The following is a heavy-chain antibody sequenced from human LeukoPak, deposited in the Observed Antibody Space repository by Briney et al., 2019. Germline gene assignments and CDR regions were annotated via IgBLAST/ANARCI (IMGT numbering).Heavy chain of an antibody. V-gene: IGHV4-59*01. CDR1: GDSISSYY. CDR2: IYNGGST. D-gene: IGHD2-15*01. Sequence: SETLSLTCTVSGDSISSYYWSWIRQPPGKGLEWIGYIYNGGSTTYNPSLKSRVTISIDTSKTQFSLRLSPVTAADTAVYYCARAYCSGGTCSHYWYFDLWGRGTLVTVSS. J-gene: IGHJ2*01. CDR3: ARAYCSGGTCSHYWYFDL.